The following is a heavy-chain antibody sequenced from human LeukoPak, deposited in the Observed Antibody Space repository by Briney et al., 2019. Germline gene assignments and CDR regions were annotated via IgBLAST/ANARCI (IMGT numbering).Heavy chain of an antibody. D-gene: IGHD5-24*01. CDR3: ARPRGNVEMATIPFDY. J-gene: IGHJ4*02. Sequence: GGSLRLSCAASGFSYSSYSMNWVRQAPGKGLEWVSSISSSSIYIYYADSLKGRFTISRDNARNSLYLQMNSLRAEDTAVYYCARPRGNVEMATIPFDYWGQGTVVTVSS. V-gene: IGHV3-21*01. CDR2: ISSSSIYI. CDR1: GFSYSSYS.